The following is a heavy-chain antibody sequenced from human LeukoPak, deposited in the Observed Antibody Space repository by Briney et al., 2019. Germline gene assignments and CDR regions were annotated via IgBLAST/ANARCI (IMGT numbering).Heavy chain of an antibody. CDR2: IRSKAYGGTT. CDR1: GFTFGDYA. V-gene: IGHV3-49*03. D-gene: IGHD6-19*01. Sequence: TGGSLRLSCTASGFTFGDYAMSWFRQAPGKGLEWVGFIRSKAYGGTTEYAASVKGRFTISRDDSKSIAYLQMNSLKTEDTAVYYCTRTGLGGIAVAGTNYWGQGTMVTVSS. J-gene: IGHJ3*01. CDR3: TRTGLGGIAVAGTNY.